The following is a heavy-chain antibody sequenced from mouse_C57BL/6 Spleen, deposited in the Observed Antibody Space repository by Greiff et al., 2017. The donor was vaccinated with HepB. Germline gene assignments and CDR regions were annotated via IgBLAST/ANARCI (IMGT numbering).Heavy chain of an antibody. CDR1: GYTFTSYD. J-gene: IGHJ1*03. Sequence: VMLVESGPELVKPGASVKLSCKASGYTFTSYDINWVKQRPGQGLEWIGWIYPRDGSTKYNEKFKGKATLTVDTSSSTAYMELHSLTSEDSAVYFCARLDSNWYFDVWGTGTTVTVSS. CDR3: ARLDSNWYFDV. CDR2: IYPRDGST. V-gene: IGHV1-85*01.